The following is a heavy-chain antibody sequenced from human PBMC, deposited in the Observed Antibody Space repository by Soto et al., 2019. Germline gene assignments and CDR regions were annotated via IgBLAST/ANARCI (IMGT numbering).Heavy chain of an antibody. Sequence: ASVKVSGKASGYTFTSYAMHWVRQAPGQRLEWMGWINAGNGNTKYSQKFQGRVTITRDTSASTAYMELSSLRSEDTAVYYCARTMTTVTTGYFDYWGQGTLVTVSS. D-gene: IGHD4-17*01. CDR1: GYTFTSYA. CDR2: INAGNGNT. J-gene: IGHJ4*02. V-gene: IGHV1-3*01. CDR3: ARTMTTVTTGYFDY.